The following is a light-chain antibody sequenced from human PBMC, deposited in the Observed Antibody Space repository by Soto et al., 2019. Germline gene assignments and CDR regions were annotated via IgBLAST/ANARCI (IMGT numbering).Light chain of an antibody. J-gene: IGKJ4*01. CDR3: QQYNSMLS. CDR2: DAS. Sequence: DIQMTQSPSSLSASEGDRVTITCQSSHDVSRNLNWFQQKPGEAPQLLIYDASNLERGVPSRFIGSGSWTDFTLTITSLQPEDVATNYCQQYNSMLSFGGGTEVEIK. V-gene: IGKV1-33*01. CDR1: HDVSRN.